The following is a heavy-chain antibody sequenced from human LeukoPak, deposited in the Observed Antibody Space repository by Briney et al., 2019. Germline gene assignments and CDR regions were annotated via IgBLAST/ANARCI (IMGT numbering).Heavy chain of an antibody. CDR3: AKGRGEIGDYFDY. CDR2: ISGSGGST. Sequence: SGGSLRLSCAASGFTFSSYAMSWVRQAPGKGLEWVSTISGSGGSTYFADSVKGRFTISRDNSKNTLYLQMNSLRAEDTAVYYCAKGRGEIGDYFDYWGQGTLVTVSS. D-gene: IGHD3-16*01. J-gene: IGHJ4*02. V-gene: IGHV3-23*01. CDR1: GFTFSSYA.